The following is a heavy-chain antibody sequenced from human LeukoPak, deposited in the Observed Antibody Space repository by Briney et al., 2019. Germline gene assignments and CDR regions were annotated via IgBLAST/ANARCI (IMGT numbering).Heavy chain of an antibody. CDR2: INPDSGGT. J-gene: IGHJ5*02. CDR3: AKGRLGVVIISWFDP. Sequence: GASVNVSCKASGYSFTGYYMHWVRQAPGQGLEWMGWINPDSGGTNYAQKFQGRVTMTRDTSITTAYMELSRLTSDDTAVYYCAKGRLGVVIISWFDPWGQGTLVTVSS. V-gene: IGHV1-2*02. D-gene: IGHD3-3*01. CDR1: GYSFTGYY.